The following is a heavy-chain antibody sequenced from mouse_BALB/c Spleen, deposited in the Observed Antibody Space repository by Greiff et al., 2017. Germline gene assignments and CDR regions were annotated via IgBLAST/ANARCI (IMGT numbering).Heavy chain of an antibody. D-gene: IGHD1-2*01. Sequence: EVQLQESGPGLVKPSQSLSLTCSVTGYSITSGYFWNWIRQFPGNKLEWMGYISYDGSNNYNPSLKNRISITRDTSKNQFFLKLNSVTTEDTATYYCARDQAHYYGTYAMDYWGQGTSVTVSS. J-gene: IGHJ4*01. CDR1: GYSITSGYF. CDR3: ARDQAHYYGTYAMDY. V-gene: IGHV3-6*02. CDR2: ISYDGSN.